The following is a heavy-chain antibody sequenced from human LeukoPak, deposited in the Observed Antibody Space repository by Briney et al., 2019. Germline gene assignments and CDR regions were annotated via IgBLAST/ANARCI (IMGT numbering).Heavy chain of an antibody. V-gene: IGHV3-53*01. J-gene: IGHJ4*02. D-gene: IGHD4-17*01. CDR3: AGIDFGDSY. CDR1: GLTVSRKH. CDR2: IRSGGNT. Sequence: GGSLRLSCAASGLTVSRKHMSWVRPAPGKGLEWVSVIRSGGNTFYADSVKGRFTISRDNSKNTLFLQMNSLRAEDTAVYYCAGIDFGDSYWGQGTLVTVSS.